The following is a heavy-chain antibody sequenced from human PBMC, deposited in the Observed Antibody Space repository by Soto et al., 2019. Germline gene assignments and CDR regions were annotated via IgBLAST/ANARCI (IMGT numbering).Heavy chain of an antibody. D-gene: IGHD3-3*01. CDR1: GGSISSGGYY. V-gene: IGHV4-31*03. Sequence: SETLSLTCTVSGGSISSGGYYWSWIRQHPGKGLEWIGYIYYSGSTYYNPSLKSRVTISVDTSKNQFSLKLGSVTTADTAVYYFARDKGQYYDFWSGYYYGMDVWGQGTTVSVSS. J-gene: IGHJ6*02. CDR3: ARDKGQYYDFWSGYYYGMDV. CDR2: IYYSGST.